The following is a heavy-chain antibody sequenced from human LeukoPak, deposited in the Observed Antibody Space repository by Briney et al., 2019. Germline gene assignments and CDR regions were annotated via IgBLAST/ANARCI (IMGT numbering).Heavy chain of an antibody. Sequence: GASVKVSCKASGYTFTSYGISWVRQAPGQGLEWMGWISAYNGNTNYAQKLQGRVTMTPDTSTSTAYMELRSLRSDDTAVYYCARDLYDFWSGYYTLDWFDPWGQGTLVTVSS. V-gene: IGHV1-18*01. CDR3: ARDLYDFWSGYYTLDWFDP. J-gene: IGHJ5*02. CDR2: ISAYNGNT. CDR1: GYTFTSYG. D-gene: IGHD3-3*01.